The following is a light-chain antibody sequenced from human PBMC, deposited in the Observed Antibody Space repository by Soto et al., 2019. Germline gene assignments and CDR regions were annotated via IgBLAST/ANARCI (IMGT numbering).Light chain of an antibody. CDR2: GAS. Sequence: EFVLTQSTGTLSLSPGERATLSCRASQTVVSNNLAWYQQKPGQAPRLLIYGASTRATGIPARFSGSGSGTEFTLTISSLQSEDFAVYYCQQYNNWPTWTFGQGTKVDIK. CDR1: QTVVSNN. J-gene: IGKJ1*01. V-gene: IGKV3-15*01. CDR3: QQYNNWPTWT.